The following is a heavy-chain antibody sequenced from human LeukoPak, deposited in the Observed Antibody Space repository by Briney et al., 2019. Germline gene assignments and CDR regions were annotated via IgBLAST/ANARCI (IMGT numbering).Heavy chain of an antibody. J-gene: IGHJ5*02. CDR1: GYTFTGYY. CDR2: INPNSGGT. D-gene: IGHD3-3*01. CDR3: ARVPLYYDFWSGYSNWFDP. V-gene: IGHV1-2*02. Sequence: ASVKVSCKAPGYTFTGYYMHWVRQAPGQGLEWMGWINPNSGGTNYAQKFQGRVTMTRDTSISTAYMELSRLRSDDTAVYYCARVPLYYDFWSGYSNWFDPWGQGTLVTVSS.